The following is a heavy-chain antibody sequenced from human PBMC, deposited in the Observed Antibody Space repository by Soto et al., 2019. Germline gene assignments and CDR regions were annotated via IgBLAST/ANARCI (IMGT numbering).Heavy chain of an antibody. CDR1: GGSISSSRYY. V-gene: IGHV4-39*01. CDR2: IYYSGIT. D-gene: IGHD6-13*01. J-gene: IGHJ6*02. Sequence: XETLSLPFTVSGGSISSSRYYWGWIRQPPGKGLEWIGSIYYSGITYYNPSLKSRVTISVDTSKNQFSLKLSSVTAADTAVYYCASFVLAAAAGVYYGMDVWGQGTTVTVSS. CDR3: ASFVLAAAAGVYYGMDV.